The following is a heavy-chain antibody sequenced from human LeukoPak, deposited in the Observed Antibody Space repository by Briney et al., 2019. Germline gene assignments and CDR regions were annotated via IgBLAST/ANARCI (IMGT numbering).Heavy chain of an antibody. CDR3: ARAYYGSGSYPQFDY. CDR1: GYTFSNYY. D-gene: IGHD3-10*01. CDR2: INASGGST. V-gene: IGHV1-46*01. Sequence: ASVKVSCKASGYTFSNYYIHWVRQAPGQGLEWMGIINASGGSTSYAQKFQGRVTMTRDTSTSTVYMELSSLRSGDTATYYCARAYYGSGSYPQFDYWGQGTLVTVSS. J-gene: IGHJ4*02.